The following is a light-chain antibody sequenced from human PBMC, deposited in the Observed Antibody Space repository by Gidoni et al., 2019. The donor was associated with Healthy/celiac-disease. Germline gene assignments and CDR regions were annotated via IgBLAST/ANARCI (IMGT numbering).Light chain of an antibody. CDR2: KAS. V-gene: IGKV1-5*03. J-gene: IGKJ2*01. Sequence: DIKMTQSPSTLSASVGDRVTITCRASQNISGWLAWYQQKPGKAPNLLIYKASSLESGVPSRFSGSGSGTEFTLTISSLQPDDFTTYYCQQYTSYPVTFGQGTKLEIK. CDR1: QNISGW. CDR3: QQYTSYPVT.